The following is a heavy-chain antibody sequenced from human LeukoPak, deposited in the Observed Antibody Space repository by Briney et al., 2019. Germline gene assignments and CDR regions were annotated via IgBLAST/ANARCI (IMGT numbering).Heavy chain of an antibody. CDR1: GFTFSSYA. J-gene: IGHJ4*02. V-gene: IGHV3-30*02. CDR2: IRYDGSDK. Sequence: GGSLRLSCAASGFTFSSYAMHWVRQAPGKGLEWVAFIRYDGSDKYYADSVKGRFTISRDNSKNTLSLQVNSLRVDDTAVYYCARDCSSTSCPFDYWGQGTLVTVSS. CDR3: ARDCSSTSCPFDY. D-gene: IGHD2-2*01.